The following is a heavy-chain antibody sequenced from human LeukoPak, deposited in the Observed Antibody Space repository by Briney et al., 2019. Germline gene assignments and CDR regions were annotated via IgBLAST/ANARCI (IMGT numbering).Heavy chain of an antibody. D-gene: IGHD2-2*01. Sequence: PGGSLRLSCAASGFXFSSYGIHWVRQAPGKGLEWVAVIWYDGSNKYYADSVKGRFTISRDNSKNTLYLQMNSLRAEDTAVYYCARDPLRDYCSSTSCFSDYWGQGTLVTVSS. CDR3: ARDPLRDYCSSTSCFSDY. J-gene: IGHJ4*02. V-gene: IGHV3-33*01. CDR2: IWYDGSNK. CDR1: GFXFSSYG.